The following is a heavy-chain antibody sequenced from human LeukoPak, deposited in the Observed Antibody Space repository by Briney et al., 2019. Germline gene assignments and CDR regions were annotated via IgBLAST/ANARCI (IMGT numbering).Heavy chain of an antibody. D-gene: IGHD3-9*01. CDR3: ARDPQTGLFGY. J-gene: IGHJ4*02. CDR1: GYTFTSYY. CDR2: INPSGGST. V-gene: IGHV1-46*01. Sequence: GASVKVSCKASGYTFTSYYMHWVRQAPGQGLEWMGIINPSGGSTSYAQKFQGRVTMTRDTSTSTAYMELRSLRSDDTAVYYCARDPQTGLFGYWGQGTLVTVSS.